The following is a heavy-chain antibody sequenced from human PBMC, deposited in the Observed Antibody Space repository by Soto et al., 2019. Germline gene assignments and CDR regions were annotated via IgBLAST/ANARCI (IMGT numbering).Heavy chain of an antibody. CDR2: IYYCRST. CDR3: ARGRIQLWYPFGY. Sequence: SETLSLTCSVAGGTSVTFCRSCILKLPGKRLEGLGEIYYCRSTKYNPSLKRRVTISVATSKNQFSLKLSSVTAADTAVYYCARGRIQLWYPFGYWGQGTLVTVSS. V-gene: IGHV4-59*01. CDR1: GGTSVTFC. D-gene: IGHD5-18*01. J-gene: IGHJ4*02.